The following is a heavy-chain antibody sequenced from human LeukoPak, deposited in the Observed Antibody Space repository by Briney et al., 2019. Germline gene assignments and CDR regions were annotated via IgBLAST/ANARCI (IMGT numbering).Heavy chain of an antibody. D-gene: IGHD3-3*01. V-gene: IGHV4-34*01. CDR1: GGSFSGYY. CDR2: INHSGST. CDR3: ARLSQFGVLRFSYYMDV. Sequence: SETLSLTCAVYGGSFSGYYWSWIRQPPGKGLEWIGEINHSGSTNYNPSLKSRVTISVDTSKNQFSLKLSSVTAADTAVYYCARLSQFGVLRFSYYMDVWGKGTTVTVSS. J-gene: IGHJ6*03.